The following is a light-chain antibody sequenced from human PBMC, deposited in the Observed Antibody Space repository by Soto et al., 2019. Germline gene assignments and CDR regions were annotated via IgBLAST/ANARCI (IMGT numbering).Light chain of an antibody. J-gene: IGLJ2*01. CDR1: SSDVGGYNY. V-gene: IGLV2-14*03. Sequence: QSALTQPASVSGSPGQSITISCTGTSSDVGGYNYVSWYQHHPGKAPKLVIYDVSNRPSGFSSRFSGSKSGNAASLTISGLQAEDGADYYCTSSTSGTTHVVFGGGTKL. CDR3: TSSTSGTTHVV. CDR2: DVS.